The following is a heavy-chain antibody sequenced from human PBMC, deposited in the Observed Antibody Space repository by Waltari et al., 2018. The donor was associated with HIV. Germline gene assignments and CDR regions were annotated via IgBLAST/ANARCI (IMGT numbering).Heavy chain of an antibody. D-gene: IGHD1-1*01. J-gene: IGHJ6*02. CDR1: GGSISSYY. V-gene: IGHV4-4*07. Sequence: QVQLQESGPGLVKPSETLSLTCTVSGGSISSYYWSWIRQPAGKGLEWIGRIYTSGSTNDTPALKSRVTMSVDTSKNQFSLKLSSVTAADTAVYYCARDRNTGTTYYYGMDVWGQGTTVTVSS. CDR3: ARDRNTGTTYYYGMDV. CDR2: IYTSGST.